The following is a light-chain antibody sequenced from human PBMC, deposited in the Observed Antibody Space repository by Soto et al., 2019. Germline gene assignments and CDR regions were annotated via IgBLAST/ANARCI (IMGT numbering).Light chain of an antibody. CDR3: SSYTSRSTYV. V-gene: IGLV2-14*01. CDR2: EVT. CDR1: SDDVAFYNY. Sequence: QSALTQPASVSGSPGQSITISCTGTSDDVAFYNYVSWYQQHPGKAPKLIIFEVTNRPSGVSNRFSGSKSGNTASLTISGLQAEDEADYYCSSYTSRSTYVFRTGTKVTVL. J-gene: IGLJ1*01.